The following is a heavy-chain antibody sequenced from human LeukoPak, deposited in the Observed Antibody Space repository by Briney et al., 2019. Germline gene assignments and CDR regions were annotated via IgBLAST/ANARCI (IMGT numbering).Heavy chain of an antibody. J-gene: IGHJ4*02. CDR3: VRIDDY. D-gene: IGHD2-15*01. CDR1: GGSFSGYY. V-gene: IGHV4-34*01. CDR2: INHRGRT. Sequence: SETLSLTCAVNGGSFSGYYWSWIRQPPGKGLEWIGEINHRGRTNFNPSLESRVTMSVDTSKNQFSLKLSSVTAADTAVYYCVRIDDYWGQGTLVTVSS.